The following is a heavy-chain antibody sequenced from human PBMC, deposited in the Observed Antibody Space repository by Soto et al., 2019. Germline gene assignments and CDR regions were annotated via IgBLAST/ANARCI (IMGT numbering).Heavy chain of an antibody. Sequence: QVQLVQSGAEVKKPGSSVKVSCKASGGTFSSYAISWVRQAPGQGLEWMGGIIPIFGTADYAQKFQGRVTITADDCTRTAYMELSSLRSEDTAVYYCARHLGGNHYYYGMDVWGQGTTVTVSS. D-gene: IGHD3-16*01. V-gene: IGHV1-69*12. CDR1: GGTFSSYA. CDR2: IIPIFGTA. CDR3: ARHLGGNHYYYGMDV. J-gene: IGHJ6*02.